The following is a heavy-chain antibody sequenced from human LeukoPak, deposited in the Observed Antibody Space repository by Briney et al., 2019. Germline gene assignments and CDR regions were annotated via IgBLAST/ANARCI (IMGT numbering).Heavy chain of an antibody. D-gene: IGHD3-10*01. J-gene: IGHJ6*03. CDR1: GGSFSGYY. V-gene: IGHV4-34*01. CDR2: MNHSGST. CDR3: ARLTKNDSGTYRFGKKKRGYMDV. Sequence: PSETLSLTCAAYGGSFSGYYWNWIRQPPGKGLEWIGEMNHSGSTNYNPSLKSRVTISVDTSKNQFSLKLSSVTAADTAVYYCARLTKNDSGTYRFGKKKRGYMDVWGKGTTVTISS.